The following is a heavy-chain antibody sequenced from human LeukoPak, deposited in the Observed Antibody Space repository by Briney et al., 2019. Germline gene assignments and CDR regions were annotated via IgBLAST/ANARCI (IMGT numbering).Heavy chain of an antibody. D-gene: IGHD3-22*01. CDR3: ARDTYYYDSSGYPD. CDR1: GFTFSSNA. V-gene: IGHV3-21*01. Sequence: GGSLRLSCAASGFTFSSNAMSWVRQAPGKGLEWVSSISSSSSYIYYADSVKGRFTISRDNAKNSLYLQMNSLRAEDTAVYYCARDTYYYDSSGYPDWGQGTMVTVSS. CDR2: ISSSSSYI. J-gene: IGHJ4*02.